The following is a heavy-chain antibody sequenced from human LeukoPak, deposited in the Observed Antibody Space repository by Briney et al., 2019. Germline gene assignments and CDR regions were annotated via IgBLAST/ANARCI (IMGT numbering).Heavy chain of an antibody. CDR3: ARVPYYGSGSLYWFDP. V-gene: IGHV1-69*13. CDR1: GGTFSSYA. CDR2: IIPIFGTA. Sequence: ASVKVSCKASGGTFSSYAISWVRQAPGQGLEWMGGIIPIFGTANYAQKFQGRVTITADESTSTAYMELSSLRSEDTAVYYCARVPYYGSGSLYWFDPWGQGTLVTVSS. D-gene: IGHD3-10*01. J-gene: IGHJ5*02.